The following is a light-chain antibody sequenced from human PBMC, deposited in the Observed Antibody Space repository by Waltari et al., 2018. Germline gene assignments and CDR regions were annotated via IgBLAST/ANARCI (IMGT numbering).Light chain of an antibody. CDR3: QQYYRSRT. V-gene: IGKV4-1*01. CDR1: QSVLYNSNEKNY. J-gene: IGKJ1*01. CDR2: WAS. Sequence: QSVLYNSNEKNYLVWYQQKPGQPPRLLIYWASTRESGVPDRFSGSGSGTDFTLTISNLQAEDVAVYYCQQYYRSRTFGQGTKVEIK.